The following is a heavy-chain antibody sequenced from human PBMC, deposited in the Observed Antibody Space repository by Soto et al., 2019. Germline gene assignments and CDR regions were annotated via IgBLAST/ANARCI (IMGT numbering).Heavy chain of an antibody. CDR2: IYYSGST. J-gene: IGHJ4*02. CDR1: GGSISSGGYY. Sequence: QVQLQESGPGLVKPSQTLSLTCTVSGGSISSGGYYWSWIRQHPGKGLEWIGYIYYSGSTYYNPSLKSRVTISVDTSKNQCSLKLSSVTAADTAVYYCARGRYSGYDWDYWGQGTLVTVSS. D-gene: IGHD5-12*01. CDR3: ARGRYSGYDWDY. V-gene: IGHV4-31*03.